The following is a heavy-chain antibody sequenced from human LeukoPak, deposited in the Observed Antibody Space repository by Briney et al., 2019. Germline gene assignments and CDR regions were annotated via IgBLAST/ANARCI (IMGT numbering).Heavy chain of an antibody. V-gene: IGHV1-3*03. CDR2: INAGNGDT. Sequence: GASVKVSCKASGYTFTSYYMHWVRQAPGQRLEWMGWINAGNGDTKYSQELQGRVIITRDTSASTAYMELSSLRSEDMAVYYCARGTVYDFWSGYKTEVAFDIWGQGTMVTVSS. D-gene: IGHD3-3*01. J-gene: IGHJ3*02. CDR3: ARGTVYDFWSGYKTEVAFDI. CDR1: GYTFTSYY.